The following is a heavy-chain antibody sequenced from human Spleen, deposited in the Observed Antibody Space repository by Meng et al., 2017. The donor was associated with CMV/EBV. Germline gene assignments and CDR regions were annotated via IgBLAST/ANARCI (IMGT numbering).Heavy chain of an antibody. CDR3: VRRDYGDYHYYYGMDV. D-gene: IGHD4-17*01. Sequence: SGPTLVKPTQTLTLTCTFSGFSLSTSGVGVGWIRQPPGKALEWLALIYWNDDKRYSPSLKSRLTITKDTSKNQVVLTMTNMDPVDTATYYCVRRDYGDYHYYYGMDVWGQGTTVTVSS. J-gene: IGHJ6*02. V-gene: IGHV2-5*01. CDR1: GFSLSTSGVG. CDR2: IYWNDDK.